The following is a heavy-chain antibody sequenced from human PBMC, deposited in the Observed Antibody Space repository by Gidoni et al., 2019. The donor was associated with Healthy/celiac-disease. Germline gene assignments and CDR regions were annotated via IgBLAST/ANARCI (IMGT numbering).Heavy chain of an antibody. CDR3: ARDTYYDILTGYYQALDY. J-gene: IGHJ4*02. V-gene: IGHV3-21*01. CDR1: GFTFSSSS. Sequence: EVQLVESGGGLVKPGGSLRLSCAASGFTFSSSSMNWVRQAPGKGLEGVSSISSSSSYRYYADSVKGRFTISRDNAKNSLYLQMNSLRAEDTAVYYCARDTYYDILTGYYQALDYWGQGTLVTVSS. CDR2: ISSSSSYR. D-gene: IGHD3-9*01.